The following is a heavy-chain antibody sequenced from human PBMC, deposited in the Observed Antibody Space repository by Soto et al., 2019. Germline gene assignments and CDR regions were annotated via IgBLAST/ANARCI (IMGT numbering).Heavy chain of an antibody. CDR1: GFTFSSYG. V-gene: IGHV3-33*01. J-gene: IGHJ4*02. D-gene: IGHD3-22*01. CDR2: IWYDGSNK. Sequence: GGSLRLSCAASGFTFSSYGMHWVRQAPGKGLEWVAVIWYDGSNKYYADSVKGRFTISRDNSKNTLYLQMNSLRAEDTAVYYCARDWYYYDSSGYYGYWGQGTLVTVSS. CDR3: ARDWYYYDSSGYYGY.